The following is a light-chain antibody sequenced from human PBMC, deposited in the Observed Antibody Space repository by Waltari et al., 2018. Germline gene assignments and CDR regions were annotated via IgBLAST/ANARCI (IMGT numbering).Light chain of an antibody. CDR3: QSTDSSGPPQII. J-gene: IGLJ2*01. CDR1: SPF. CDR2: ADN. Sequence: SSELTQPPSVSVSPGQTATITCSGTSPFRFGYQQKPGQAPVLVIYADNKRPSGIPERFSASSSGTTVTLTINGVQAEDEADYYCQSTDSSGPPQIIFGGGTKLTVL. V-gene: IGLV3-25*03.